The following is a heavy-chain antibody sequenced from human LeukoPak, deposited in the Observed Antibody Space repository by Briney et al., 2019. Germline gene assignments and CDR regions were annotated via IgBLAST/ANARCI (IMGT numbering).Heavy chain of an antibody. D-gene: IGHD3-22*01. CDR1: GFTFSSYW. CDR2: INSDGSST. CDR3: ARGKDSSGYYDPFDY. J-gene: IGHJ4*02. V-gene: IGHV3-74*01. Sequence: GGSLRLSCAASGFTFSSYWMHWVRQAPGKGLVWVSRINSDGSSTSYADSVKGRFTISRDNAKNTLYLQMNSLRAEDTAVYYCARGKDSSGYYDPFDYWGQGTLVTVSS.